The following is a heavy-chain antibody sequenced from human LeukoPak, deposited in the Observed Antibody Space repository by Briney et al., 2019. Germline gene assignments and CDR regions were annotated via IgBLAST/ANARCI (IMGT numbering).Heavy chain of an antibody. CDR2: ISSNGGRT. Sequence: GGSLRLSCSASGFTFSSYAMHWVRQAPGKGLEYVSAISSNGGRTYYADSVKGRFTISRVNSKNTLYLQMSSLRAEDTAVYYCVILAGSYYFDYWGQGTLVTVSS. J-gene: IGHJ4*02. CDR1: GFTFSSYA. V-gene: IGHV3-64D*09. D-gene: IGHD6-13*01. CDR3: VILAGSYYFDY.